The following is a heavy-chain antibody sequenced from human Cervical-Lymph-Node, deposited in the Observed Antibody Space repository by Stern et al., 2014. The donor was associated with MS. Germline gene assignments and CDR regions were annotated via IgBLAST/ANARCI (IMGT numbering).Heavy chain of an antibody. J-gene: IGHJ4*02. Sequence: DQLVESGGGVVRPGRSLRLSCATSGFPLSGYAMHWVRQAPGKGLEWVAIVWHDGGKVYYSDSVQGRFTISRDNSRNTVYLQMNSLRVEDTAVYYCARDLSSSGYYSDSCFDYWGQGTLVTVSS. V-gene: IGHV3-33*01. CDR1: GFPLSGYA. CDR3: ARDLSSSGYYSDSCFDY. CDR2: VWHDGGKV. D-gene: IGHD6-25*01.